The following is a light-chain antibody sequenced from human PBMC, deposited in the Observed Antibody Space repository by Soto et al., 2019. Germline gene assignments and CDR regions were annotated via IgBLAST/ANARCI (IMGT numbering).Light chain of an antibody. CDR3: SSYTSSSTLPVV. J-gene: IGLJ2*01. CDR2: DVS. Sequence: QSALTQPASVSGSPGQSITISCTGTSSDVGGYNYVSWYQQHPGKAPKLMIYDVSNRPSGVSNRFSGSKSGNTASLTISGLPAEDEADYHCSSYTSSSTLPVVFGGGTKLTVL. CDR1: SSDVGGYNY. V-gene: IGLV2-14*01.